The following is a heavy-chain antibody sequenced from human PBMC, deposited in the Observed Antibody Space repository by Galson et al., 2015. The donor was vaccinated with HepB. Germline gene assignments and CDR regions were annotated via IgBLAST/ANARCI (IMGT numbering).Heavy chain of an antibody. CDR2: INPNSGGT. CDR3: ARALQGQEAWELQLPIFDY. D-gene: IGHD1-26*01. Sequence: SVKVSCKASGYTFTGYYMHWVRQAPGQGLEWMGWINPNSGGTNYAQKFQGRVTMTRDTSISTAYMELSRLRSDDTAVYYCARALQGQEAWELQLPIFDYWGQGTLVTVSS. V-gene: IGHV1-2*02. CDR1: GYTFTGYY. J-gene: IGHJ4*02.